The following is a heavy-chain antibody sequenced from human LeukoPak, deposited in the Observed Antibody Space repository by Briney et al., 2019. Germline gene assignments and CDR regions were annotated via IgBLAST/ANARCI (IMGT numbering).Heavy chain of an antibody. V-gene: IGHV4-39*07. Sequence: PSETLSLTCTVSGGSISSSSYYWGWLRQPPGKGLEWIGSIYYSGSTYYNPSLKSRVTISVDTSKNQFSLKLSSVTAADTAVYYCAHDSSGYYLYFDYWGQGTLVTVSS. CDR2: IYYSGST. CDR3: AHDSSGYYLYFDY. CDR1: GGSISSSSYY. D-gene: IGHD3-22*01. J-gene: IGHJ4*02.